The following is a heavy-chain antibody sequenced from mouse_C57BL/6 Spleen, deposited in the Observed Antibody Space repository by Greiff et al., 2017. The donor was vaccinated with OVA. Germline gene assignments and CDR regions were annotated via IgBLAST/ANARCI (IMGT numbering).Heavy chain of an antibody. CDR1: GYTFTDYY. V-gene: IGHV1-19*01. D-gene: IGHD1-1*01. CDR2: INPYNGGT. Sequence: DVQLQESGPVLVKPGASVKMSCKASGYTFTDYYMNWVKQSHGKSLEWIGVINPYNGGTSYNQKFKGKATLTVDKSSSTAYMELNSLTSEDSAVYYCATYYYGSEGDFDYWGQGTTLTVSS. J-gene: IGHJ2*01. CDR3: ATYYYGSEGDFDY.